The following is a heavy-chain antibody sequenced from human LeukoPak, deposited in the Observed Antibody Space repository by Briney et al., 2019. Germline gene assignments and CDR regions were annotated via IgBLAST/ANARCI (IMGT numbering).Heavy chain of an antibody. D-gene: IGHD3-10*01. CDR3: ARAHYYYGSGGRGWFDP. CDR2: ISTFNGHT. Sequence: ASVKVSCKASGGPFSSYSISWVRQPPGQGLEWMGWISTFNGHTNYAQSRQDRVTMPTDTSTSTVYMELSSLISDDTAVYYCARAHYYYGSGGRGWFDPWGQGTLVTVSS. J-gene: IGHJ5*02. V-gene: IGHV1-18*01. CDR1: GGPFSSYS.